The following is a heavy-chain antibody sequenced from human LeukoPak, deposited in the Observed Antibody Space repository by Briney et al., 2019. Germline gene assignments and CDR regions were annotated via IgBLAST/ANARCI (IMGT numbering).Heavy chain of an antibody. D-gene: IGHD2-15*01. CDR3: AMDIVVVVAARDI. CDR1: GFTFSSYS. J-gene: IGHJ3*02. CDR2: ISSSSSTI. V-gene: IGHV3-48*01. Sequence: GGSLRLSCAASGFTFSSYSMNWVRQAPGKGLEWVSYISSSSSTIYYADSVKGRFTISRDNAKNSLYLQMNSLRAEDTAVYYCAMDIVVVVAARDIWGQGTMVTVSS.